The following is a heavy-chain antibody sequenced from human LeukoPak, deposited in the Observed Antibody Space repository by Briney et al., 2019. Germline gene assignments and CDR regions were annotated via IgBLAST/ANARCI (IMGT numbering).Heavy chain of an antibody. Sequence: GGSLRLSCAASGFTFSSYWTSWVRQAPGKGLEWVANIKQDGSEKYYVDSVKGRFTISRDNAKNSLYLQMNSLRAEDTAVYYCARALSSTSSLDAFDIWGQGTKVTVSS. CDR2: IKQDGSEK. CDR1: GFTFSSYW. J-gene: IGHJ3*02. V-gene: IGHV3-7*01. D-gene: IGHD2-2*01. CDR3: ARALSSTSSLDAFDI.